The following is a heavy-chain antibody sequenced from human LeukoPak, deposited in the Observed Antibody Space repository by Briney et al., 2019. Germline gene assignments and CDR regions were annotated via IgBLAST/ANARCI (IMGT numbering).Heavy chain of an antibody. J-gene: IGHJ4*02. CDR2: INPNSGGT. V-gene: IGHV1-2*06. D-gene: IGHD6-19*01. CDR1: GYTLTGYY. CDR3: ARDPRSSGWYIPDY. Sequence: GASVKVSCKASGYTLTGYYMHWVRQAPGQGLEWMGRINPNSGGTNYAQKFQGRVTMTRDTSISTAYMELSRLRSDDTAVYYCARDPRSSGWYIPDYWGQGTLVTVSS.